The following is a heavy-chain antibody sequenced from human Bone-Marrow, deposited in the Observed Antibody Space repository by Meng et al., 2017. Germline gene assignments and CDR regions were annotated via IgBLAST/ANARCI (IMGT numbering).Heavy chain of an antibody. Sequence: QLQLQESGPGLVKPSETLSLTCTVSGGSISSSSYYWGWIRQPPGKGLEWIGSFYYSGSTFSNPSLKNRVTISVDTSKNQFSLKLSSVTAADTAVYYCASFDHIPRRNYFDHWGQGTLVTVSS. D-gene: IGHD2-21*01. V-gene: IGHV4-39*01. J-gene: IGHJ4*02. CDR1: GGSISSSSYY. CDR3: ASFDHIPRRNYFDH. CDR2: FYYSGST.